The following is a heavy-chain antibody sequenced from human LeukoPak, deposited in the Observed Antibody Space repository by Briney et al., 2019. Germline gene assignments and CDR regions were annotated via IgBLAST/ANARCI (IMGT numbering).Heavy chain of an antibody. CDR1: GFTFSSYA. D-gene: IGHD3-22*01. Sequence: PGGSLRLSCAASGFTFSSYAMSWVRQAPGKGLEWVSAISGSGGSTYYADSVKGRFTISRDNSKNTLYLQMNSLRAEDTAVYYCAKSRSSGYYYAYFDYWGQGTLVTVSS. CDR2: ISGSGGST. CDR3: AKSRSSGYYYAYFDY. J-gene: IGHJ4*02. V-gene: IGHV3-23*01.